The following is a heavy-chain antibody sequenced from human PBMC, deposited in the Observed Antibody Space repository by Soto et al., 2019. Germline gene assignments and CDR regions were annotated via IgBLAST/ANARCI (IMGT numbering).Heavy chain of an antibody. CDR1: GGSISSSSYY. D-gene: IGHD2-2*01. V-gene: IGHV4-39*01. J-gene: IGHJ4*02. Sequence: QLQLQESGPGLVKPSETLSLTCTVSGGSISSSSYYWGWIRQPPGKGLEWIGSIYYSGSTYYNPSLKSRVTISVDTSKNQFSLKLSSVTAADTAVYYCARHVVGHCISTSCRPYYFDYWGQGTLVTVSS. CDR3: ARHVVGHCISTSCRPYYFDY. CDR2: IYYSGST.